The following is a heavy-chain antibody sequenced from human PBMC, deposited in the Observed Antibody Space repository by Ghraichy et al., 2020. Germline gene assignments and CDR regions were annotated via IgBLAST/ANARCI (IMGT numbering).Heavy chain of an antibody. J-gene: IGHJ5*02. CDR3: AKDGKVVVAASEGWFDP. V-gene: IGHV3-30*18. CDR1: GFTFSSYG. D-gene: IGHD2-15*01. CDR2: ISYDGSNK. Sequence: GGSLRLSCAASGFTFSSYGMHWVRQAPGKGLEWVAVISYDGSNKYYADSVKGRFTISRDNSKNTLYLQMNSLRAEDTAVYYCAKDGKVVVAASEGWFDPWGQGTLVTVSS.